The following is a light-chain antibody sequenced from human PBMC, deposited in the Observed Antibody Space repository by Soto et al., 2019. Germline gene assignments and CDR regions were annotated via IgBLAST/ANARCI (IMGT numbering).Light chain of an antibody. CDR3: GSWDSSLSAYV. CDR1: SSNIWGNS. J-gene: IGLJ1*01. V-gene: IGLV1-51*01. Sequence: QSVLTEPPSVSAAPDQKVTICWAGGSSNIWGNSVSWYQQLPYTAPKLLIYAVTKRTSEITDQFSIYNSSTEDTLGISGFQTGDEADYYCGSWDSSLSAYVFXTGTKVTVL. CDR2: AVT.